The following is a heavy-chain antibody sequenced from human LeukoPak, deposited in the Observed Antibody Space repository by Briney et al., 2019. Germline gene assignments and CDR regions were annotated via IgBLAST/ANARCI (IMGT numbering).Heavy chain of an antibody. Sequence: SETLSLTCAVYGGSFSGYYWSWVRQPPGKGVEWGGEINHSGSTNYNPSLKRRVTISVDTSKNKFSLKLSSVTAADTAVYYCASTHYGDYRFDYWGQGTLVTVSS. V-gene: IGHV4-34*01. CDR3: ASTHYGDYRFDY. J-gene: IGHJ4*02. CDR1: GGSFSGYY. D-gene: IGHD4-17*01. CDR2: INHSGST.